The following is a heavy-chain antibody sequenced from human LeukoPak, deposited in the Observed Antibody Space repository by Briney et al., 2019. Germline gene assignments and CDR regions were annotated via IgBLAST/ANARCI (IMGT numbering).Heavy chain of an antibody. J-gene: IGHJ4*02. CDR1: GFTFNNAW. D-gene: IGHD6-13*01. CDR2: IRGKTDGETT. Sequence: GGSLRLSCAASGFTFNNAWMTWVRQAPGKGLEWVGRIRGKTDGETTDYAAPVQGRFTISRDDSKDTLYLQMNSLKTEDTAVYYCILAAAGPAYWGQGTLVTVSS. V-gene: IGHV3-15*01. CDR3: ILAAAGPAY.